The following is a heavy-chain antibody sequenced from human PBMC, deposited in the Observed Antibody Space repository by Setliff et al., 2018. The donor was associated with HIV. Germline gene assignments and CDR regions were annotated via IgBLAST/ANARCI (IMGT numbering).Heavy chain of an antibody. CDR1: GYTSTSYD. J-gene: IGHJ6*03. CDR3: ARTRSGGSSVYYYYYMDV. CDR2: MNPDSGNT. Sequence: VASVKVSCKASGYTSTSYDINWVRQATGQGLEWMGWMNPDSGNTGSAQNFQGRLTITWNTSISTAYMELGSLGFDDTAVYFCARTRSGGSSVYYYYYMDVWGQGTAVTV. V-gene: IGHV1-8*01. D-gene: IGHD2-15*01.